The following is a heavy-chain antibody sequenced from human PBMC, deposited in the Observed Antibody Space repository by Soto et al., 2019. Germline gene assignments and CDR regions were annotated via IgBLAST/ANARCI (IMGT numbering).Heavy chain of an antibody. J-gene: IGHJ6*03. V-gene: IGHV3-15*01. CDR2: IKSETDGGTT. Sequence: GGSLRLSCAASGFTFSNAWMSWVRQAPGKGLEWVGRIKSETDGGTTDYAAPVKGRFTISRDDSKNTLYLQMNSLKTEDTAVYYCTTDLVSGNCGGGSCYSTYSYYYYMDVWGKGTTVTVSS. D-gene: IGHD2-15*01. CDR3: TTDLVSGNCGGGSCYSTYSYYYYMDV. CDR1: GFTFSNAW.